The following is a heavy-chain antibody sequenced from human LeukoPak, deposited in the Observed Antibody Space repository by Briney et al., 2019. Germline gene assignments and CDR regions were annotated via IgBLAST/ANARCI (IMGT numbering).Heavy chain of an antibody. J-gene: IGHJ4*02. D-gene: IGHD3-10*01. CDR2: ISNSGRTI. V-gene: IGHV3-11*04. CDR3: ARVGFGELSL. CDR1: GFTFSDYY. Sequence: GGSLRLSCTASGFTFSDYYMSWVRQAPGKGLEWVSYISNSGRTIYYADSVKGRFTISRDNAKNSLYLQMNSLRAGETAVYYCARVGFGELSLWGQGTLVTVSS.